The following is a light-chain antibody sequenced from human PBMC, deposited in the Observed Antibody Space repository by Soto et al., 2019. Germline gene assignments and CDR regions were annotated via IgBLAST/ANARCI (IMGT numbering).Light chain of an antibody. V-gene: IGKV1-5*03. CDR3: QHWYGYMWT. J-gene: IGKJ1*01. CDR2: KAS. Sequence: DIHLTQSPSTLSASVGDRVTITCRASQSISSWLAWYQQKPGKAPKLLIYKASTLESGVPSRFSGSGSGTEFTLTISSLQPDDFANYYCQHWYGYMWTFGQGTKVEIK. CDR1: QSISSW.